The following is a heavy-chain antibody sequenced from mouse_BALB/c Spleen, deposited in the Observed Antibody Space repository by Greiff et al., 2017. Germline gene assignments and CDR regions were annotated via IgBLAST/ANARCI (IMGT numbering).Heavy chain of an antibody. V-gene: IGHV1S53*02. D-gene: IGHD3-1*01. Sequence: VQLQESDAELVKPGASVKISCKASGYTFTDHAIHWVKQKPEQGLEWIGYISPGNGDIKYNEKFKGKATLTADKSSSTAYMQLNSLTSEDSAVYFCKSPWGYEEVGGAYWGQGTLVTVSA. CDR3: KSPWGYEEVGGAY. CDR1: GYTFTDHA. CDR2: ISPGNGDI. J-gene: IGHJ3*01.